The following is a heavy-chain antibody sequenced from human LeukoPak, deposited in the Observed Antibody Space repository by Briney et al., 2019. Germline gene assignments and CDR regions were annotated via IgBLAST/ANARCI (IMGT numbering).Heavy chain of an antibody. J-gene: IGHJ4*02. CDR2: ISGSGGNT. V-gene: IGHV3-23*01. CDR1: GFSFKDYW. CDR3: VKGDGYSSSRPDY. D-gene: IGHD6-13*01. Sequence: PGGSLRLSCAASGFSFKDYWMSWVRQAPGKGLEWVSAISGSGGNTYYADSVKGRFTISRDSSKNTLYLQMNSLRAEDTAVYYCVKGDGYSSSRPDYWGQGTLVTVSS.